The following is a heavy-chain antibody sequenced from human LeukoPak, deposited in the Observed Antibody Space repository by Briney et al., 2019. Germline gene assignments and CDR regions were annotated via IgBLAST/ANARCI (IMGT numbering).Heavy chain of an antibody. J-gene: IGHJ6*02. CDR2: IIPILGIA. D-gene: IGHD5-18*01. Sequence: SVNVSCMSSVYTFTSYGISWVRPAPGQGLEWMGRIIPILGIANYAQKFQGRVTITADKSTSTAYMELSSLRSEDTAVYYCARDRTQDTAMVTPVDYYYGMDVWGQGTTVTVSS. CDR3: ARDRTQDTAMVTPVDYYYGMDV. CDR1: VYTFTSYG. V-gene: IGHV1-69*04.